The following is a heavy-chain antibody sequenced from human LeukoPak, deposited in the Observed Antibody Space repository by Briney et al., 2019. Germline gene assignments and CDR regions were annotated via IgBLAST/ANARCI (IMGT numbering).Heavy chain of an antibody. J-gene: IGHJ5*02. D-gene: IGHD2-21*01. V-gene: IGHV4-39*01. CDR2: IYYSGST. Sequence: PSETLSLTCTVSGVSISSSSHYWGGIRQPPGRGLEWIGSIYYSGSTYDNPSLKSRVTISVDTSKNQFSLKLSSVSAADTAVYHCARHIVVVSTPADWFDPWGQGTLVTVSS. CDR1: GVSISSSSHY. CDR3: ARHIVVVSTPADWFDP.